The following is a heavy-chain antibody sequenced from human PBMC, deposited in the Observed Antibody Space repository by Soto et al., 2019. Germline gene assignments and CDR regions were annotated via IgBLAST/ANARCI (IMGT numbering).Heavy chain of an antibody. V-gene: IGHV1-24*01. D-gene: IGHD3-10*02. CDR1: GYTLTELS. Sequence: GASVKVSCKVSGYTLTELSMRWVRQAPGKGLEWMGGFDPEDGETIYAQKFQGRVTMTEDTSTDTAYMELSSLRSEDTAVYYCATRTKWSGYYYYRMDVWGQGTTVTVSS. CDR3: ATRTKWSGYYYYRMDV. J-gene: IGHJ6*02. CDR2: FDPEDGET.